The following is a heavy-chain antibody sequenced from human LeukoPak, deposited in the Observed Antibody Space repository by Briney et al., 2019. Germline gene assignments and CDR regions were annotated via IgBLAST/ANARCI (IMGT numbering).Heavy chain of an antibody. CDR3: ARCSVAAALPDY. J-gene: IGHJ4*02. CDR1: GGTFSSYA. CDR2: IIPIFGTA. D-gene: IGHD6-13*01. Sequence: ASVKVSCKASGGTFSSYAISWVRQAPGQGLEWMGGIIPIFGTANYAQKFQGRVTITADKSTSTAYMELSSLRSEDTAVYYCARCSVAAALPDYWGQGTLVTVSS. V-gene: IGHV1-69*06.